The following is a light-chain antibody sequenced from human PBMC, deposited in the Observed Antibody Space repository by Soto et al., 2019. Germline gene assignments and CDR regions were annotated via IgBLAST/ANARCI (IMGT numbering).Light chain of an antibody. CDR1: SSDVGGYNY. J-gene: IGLJ1*01. V-gene: IGLV2-11*01. CDR2: DVT. CDR3: CSYIGRYSCV. Sequence: QSALTQPRSVSGSPGQSVAISCTGTSSDVGGYNYVSCYQQQPGNASNLIIYDVTKRSSGVHDRFSGSKSGTTASLTISGLKGEDEADYYGCSYIGRYSCVFGAGTKVTVL.